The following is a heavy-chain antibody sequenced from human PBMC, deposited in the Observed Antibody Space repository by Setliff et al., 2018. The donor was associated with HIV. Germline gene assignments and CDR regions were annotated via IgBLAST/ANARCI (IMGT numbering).Heavy chain of an antibody. D-gene: IGHD1-1*01. CDR3: ARDSRWTTADNYYYNYMDV. CDR2: INPNSGAT. J-gene: IGHJ6*03. V-gene: IGHV1-2*06. Sequence: ASVKVSCKASGYTFTGYYIHWVRQAPGQGLEWVGRINPNSGATNCAQKFQGRVTMTRDTSIRTAFMNLSRLRSDDTAVYFCARDSRWTTADNYYYNYMDVWGKGTTVTVSS. CDR1: GYTFTGYY.